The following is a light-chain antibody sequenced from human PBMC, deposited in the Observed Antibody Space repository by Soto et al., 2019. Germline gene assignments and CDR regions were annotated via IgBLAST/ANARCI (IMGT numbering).Light chain of an antibody. CDR1: SSNIGSNY. Sequence: QSVLTQPTSASGTPGQRVTISCSGSSSNIGSNYVYWYHQLPGTAPKLVIYRNNQRPSGVPDRISGSKSGTSASLAISGLRSEVEADYYCAAWDDRLSGLVFGRGTKLTVL. CDR2: RNN. V-gene: IGLV1-47*01. J-gene: IGLJ2*01. CDR3: AAWDDRLSGLV.